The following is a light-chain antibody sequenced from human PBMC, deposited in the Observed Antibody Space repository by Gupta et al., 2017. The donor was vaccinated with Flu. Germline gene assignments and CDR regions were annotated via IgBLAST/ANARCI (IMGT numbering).Light chain of an antibody. V-gene: IGKV3-15*01. J-gene: IGKJ1*01. CDR2: GAS. CDR1: QSVSSN. Sequence: GERATLSCRASQSVSSNLAWYQQKPGQAPRLLIYGASTRATGIPAKFSGSGSGTEFTLTISSLQSEDFAVYYCQQYNNRPPKFGQGTKVEIK. CDR3: QQYNNRPPK.